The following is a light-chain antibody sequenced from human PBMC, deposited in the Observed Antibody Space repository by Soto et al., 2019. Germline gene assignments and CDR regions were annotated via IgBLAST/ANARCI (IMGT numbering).Light chain of an antibody. J-gene: IGKJ4*01. CDR1: QDISNY. Sequence: DIQMTQSPSSLSVSVGDRVTITCRASQDISNYLVWYQQKPGKAPKILIYAASTLQSGVPSRFSGSGSGTDFTLTISTLQPEDVATYYCQKYNSAPHTFGGGTKVEIK. CDR2: AAS. CDR3: QKYNSAPHT. V-gene: IGKV1-27*01.